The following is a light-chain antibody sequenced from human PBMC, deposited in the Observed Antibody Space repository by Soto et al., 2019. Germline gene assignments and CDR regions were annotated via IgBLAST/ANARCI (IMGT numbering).Light chain of an antibody. CDR1: SSDVGKYNY. CDR3: SSYAGSDNVI. V-gene: IGLV2-8*01. Sequence: QSALTQPPSASGSPGQSVTISCTGSSSDVGKYNYVSWYQQHPGKAPKLMIHEVNQRPSGVPDRFSGSKSGNTASLAISGLQTEDEADYYCSSYAGSDNVIFGGGTKVTVL. CDR2: EVN. J-gene: IGLJ2*01.